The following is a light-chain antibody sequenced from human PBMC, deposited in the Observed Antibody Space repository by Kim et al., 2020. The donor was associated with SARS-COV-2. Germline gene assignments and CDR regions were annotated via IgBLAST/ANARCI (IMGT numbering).Light chain of an antibody. Sequence: VALGQTARIKCQGDSLRSYDVTWYQQKPGQAPIVVIYGKNNRPSGIPDRFSGSSSGNTASLTITGTQAGDEADYYCNSRDSNDNVVFGGGTQLTVL. CDR2: GKN. J-gene: IGLJ2*01. V-gene: IGLV3-19*01. CDR1: SLRSYD. CDR3: NSRDSNDNVV.